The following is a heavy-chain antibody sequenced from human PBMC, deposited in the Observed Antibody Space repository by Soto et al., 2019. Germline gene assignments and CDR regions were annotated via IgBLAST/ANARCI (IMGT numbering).Heavy chain of an antibody. Sequence: SETLSLTCTVSGGSISSYYWSWIRQPPGKGLEWIGYIYYSGSTNYNPSLKSRVTISVDTSKNQFSLKLSSVTAADTAVYYCARTVAAAGRRHWFDPWGQGTLVTVSS. CDR2: IYYSGST. D-gene: IGHD6-13*01. V-gene: IGHV4-59*01. CDR3: ARTVAAAGRRHWFDP. CDR1: GGSISSYY. J-gene: IGHJ5*02.